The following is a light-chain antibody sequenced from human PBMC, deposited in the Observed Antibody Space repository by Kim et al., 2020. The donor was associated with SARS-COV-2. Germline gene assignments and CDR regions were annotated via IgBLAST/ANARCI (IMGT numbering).Light chain of an antibody. CDR1: SSAVGAYKY. J-gene: IGLJ2*01. Sequence: GQSITISCTGTSSAVGAYKYVSWYQQHPGKVPKLMIYDVSTRPSGVSSRFSGSKSGNTASLTISGLQAEDEADYYCSSYTNRKTVVFGGGTQLTVL. CDR3: SSYTNRKTVV. V-gene: IGLV2-14*03. CDR2: DVS.